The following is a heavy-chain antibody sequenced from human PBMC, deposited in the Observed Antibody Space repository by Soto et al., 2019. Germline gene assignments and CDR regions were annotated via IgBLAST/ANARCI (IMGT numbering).Heavy chain of an antibody. CDR3: AKVATYYYNTLPRAYFDS. Sequence: QVQLVESGGGVVQPGTSLRLSCAASGFPFYNYGINWVRQAPGKGLEWVAIISFDGTTKLYADSVKGRFTISRDNSKNTLFLEMNGLRVEDTAVYYCAKVATYYYNTLPRAYFDSWGQGTPVTVSS. J-gene: IGHJ4*02. V-gene: IGHV3-30*18. D-gene: IGHD3-22*01. CDR2: ISFDGTTK. CDR1: GFPFYNYG.